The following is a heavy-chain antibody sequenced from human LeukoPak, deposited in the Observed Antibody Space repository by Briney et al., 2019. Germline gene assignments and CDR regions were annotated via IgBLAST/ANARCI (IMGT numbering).Heavy chain of an antibody. Sequence: SETLSLTCTVSGGSISSSSYYRGWIRQPPGKGLEWIGSIYYSGSTYYNPSLKSRVTISVDTSKNQFSLKLSSVTAADTAVYYCASDLYSSSSVGYWGQGTLVTVPS. V-gene: IGHV4-39*01. J-gene: IGHJ4*02. CDR3: ASDLYSSSSVGY. CDR1: GGSISSSSYY. CDR2: IYYSGST. D-gene: IGHD6-6*01.